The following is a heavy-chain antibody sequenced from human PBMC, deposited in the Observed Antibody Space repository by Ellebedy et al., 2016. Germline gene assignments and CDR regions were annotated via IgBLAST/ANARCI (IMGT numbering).Heavy chain of an antibody. V-gene: IGHV3-33*01. J-gene: IGHJ6*02. CDR1: GYTFSNYG. CDR3: ARAADDLWTGNYYYYYGMDV. D-gene: IGHD3/OR15-3a*01. CDR2: IWYDGSNK. Sequence: GESLKISXAASGYTFSNYGMHWVRQTPGKGLEWVAVIWYDGSNKYYGDSMKGRFTISRDNSKNTLYLQMNSLRAEDTAVYYCARAADDLWTGNYYYYYGMDVWGQGTMVTVSS.